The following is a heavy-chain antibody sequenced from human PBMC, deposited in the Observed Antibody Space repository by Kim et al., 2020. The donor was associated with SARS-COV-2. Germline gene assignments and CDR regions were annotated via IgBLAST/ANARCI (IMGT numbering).Heavy chain of an antibody. CDR1: GFTFSSYD. CDR3: ARAYSSSWYPYYYYMDV. J-gene: IGHJ6*03. CDR2: IGTAGDT. Sequence: GGSLRLSCAASGFTFSSYDMHWVRQATGKGLEWVSAIGTAGDTYYPGSVKGRFTISRENAKNSLYLQMNSPRAGDTAVYYCARAYSSSWYPYYYYMDVWGKGTTVTVSS. D-gene: IGHD6-13*01. V-gene: IGHV3-13*01.